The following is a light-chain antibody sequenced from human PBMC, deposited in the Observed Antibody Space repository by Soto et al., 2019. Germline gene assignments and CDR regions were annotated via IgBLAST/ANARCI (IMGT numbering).Light chain of an antibody. J-gene: IGLJ3*02. CDR2: AVS. V-gene: IGLV2-11*01. CDR1: NSDVGGYNF. CDR3: CSYTASDIWV. Sequence: QSVLTQPRSVSGSPGQSVTISCTGTNSDVGGYNFVSWYQQLPGKAPKLMISAVSQRPSGVPDRFSGSKSGNTASLTISGLQADDEADYFCCSYTASDIWVFGGGTKLTV.